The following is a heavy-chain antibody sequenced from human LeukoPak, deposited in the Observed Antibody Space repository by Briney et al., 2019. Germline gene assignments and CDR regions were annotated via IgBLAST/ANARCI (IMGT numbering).Heavy chain of an antibody. CDR2: IRNKAYGGTA. J-gene: IGHJ4*02. D-gene: IGHD3-9*01. CDR1: GFTFSDYA. Sequence: PGGSLRLSCTASGFTFSDYAMSWFRQAPGKGLEWVGFIRNKAYGGTAEYAASVKGRFTISGDDSKTIAYLQMNSLKTEDTAVYYCTREKRYFDWFQADYWGQGTLVTVSS. V-gene: IGHV3-49*03. CDR3: TREKRYFDWFQADY.